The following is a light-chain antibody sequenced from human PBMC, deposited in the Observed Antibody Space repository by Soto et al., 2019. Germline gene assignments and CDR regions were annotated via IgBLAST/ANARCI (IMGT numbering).Light chain of an antibody. CDR1: NNVRGY. J-gene: IGKJ5*01. CDR2: ATC. Sequence: DIQMTQSPSSLSASVRDRVTIACRASNNVRGYLNWYQQKPGKAHKLMIHATCTLESGVPSRFSGSGSGKDFTLTIDSLQPDYFATYYCQRTYITPYTFGQGTRLEIK. CDR3: QRTYITPYT. V-gene: IGKV1-39*01.